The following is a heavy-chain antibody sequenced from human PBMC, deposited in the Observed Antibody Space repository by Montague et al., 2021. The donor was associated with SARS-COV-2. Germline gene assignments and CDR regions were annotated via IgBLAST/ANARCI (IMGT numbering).Heavy chain of an antibody. D-gene: IGHD6-19*01. CDR1: GGSFSGFY. V-gene: IGHV4-34*01. CDR3: ARGVFTVGGTSFDY. Sequence: SETLSLTCAVSGGSFSGFYWTWIRQPPGKGLEWVGEIHHSGSATYNPSLETRVSMTVDTSKKEFSLRLYSVTGADTAVYFCARGVFTVGGTSFDYWGLGNLVTVSS. J-gene: IGHJ4*02. CDR2: IHHSGSA.